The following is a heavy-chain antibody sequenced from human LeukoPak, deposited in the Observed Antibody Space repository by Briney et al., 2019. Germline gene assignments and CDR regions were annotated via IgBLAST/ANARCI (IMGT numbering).Heavy chain of an antibody. CDR3: AGGSWYLYRSAFDI. V-gene: IGHV4-30-2*02. Sequence: SQTLSLTCTVSGGSISSGGYYWSWIRQPPGKGLEWIGYIYYSGSTYYNPSLKSRVTISVDTSKNQFSLKLSSVTAADTAVYYCAGGSWYLYRSAFDIWGQGTMVTVSS. D-gene: IGHD6-13*01. CDR1: GGSISSGGYY. J-gene: IGHJ3*02. CDR2: IYYSGST.